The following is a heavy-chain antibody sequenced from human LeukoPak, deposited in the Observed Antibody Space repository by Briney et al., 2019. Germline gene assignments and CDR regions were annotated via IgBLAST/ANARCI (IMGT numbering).Heavy chain of an antibody. Sequence: GGSLRLSCAASGFTFSSYAMSWVRQAPGKGLEWVSSIGGGGTYTYYADSVKGRFTISRNNFKNTLYLQMNSLRAEDTAVYLCAKDIGYSDWALDYWGRGTLVSVSS. J-gene: IGHJ4*02. CDR2: IGGGGTYT. CDR1: GFTFSSYA. CDR3: AKDIGYSDWALDY. V-gene: IGHV3-23*01. D-gene: IGHD6-13*01.